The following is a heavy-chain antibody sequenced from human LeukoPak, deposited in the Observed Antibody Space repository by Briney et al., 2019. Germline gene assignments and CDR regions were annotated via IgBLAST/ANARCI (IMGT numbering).Heavy chain of an antibody. J-gene: IGHJ1*01. Sequence: GGSLRLSCAASGFTFDDYAMHWVRQAPGKGLEWVSGISWNSGSIGYADSVKGRFTISRDNAKNSLYLQMNSLRAEDMALYYCAKGDGNSVFEYFQHWGQGTLVTVSS. CDR1: GFTFDDYA. CDR3: AKGDGNSVFEYFQH. V-gene: IGHV3-9*03. D-gene: IGHD4-23*01. CDR2: ISWNSGSI.